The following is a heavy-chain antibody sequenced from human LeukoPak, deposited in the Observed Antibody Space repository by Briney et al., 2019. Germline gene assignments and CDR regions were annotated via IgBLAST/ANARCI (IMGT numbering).Heavy chain of an antibody. CDR2: FDPEDGGT. CDR3: ATDTASGRGVIRLDAFDI. V-gene: IGHV1-24*01. Sequence: ASVKVSCKVSGYTLTELSMHWVRQAPGKGLEWMGGFDPEDGGTIYAQKFQGRVTMTEDTSTDTAYMELSSLRSEDTAVYYCATDTASGRGVIRLDAFDIWGQGTMATVSS. CDR1: GYTLTELS. J-gene: IGHJ3*02. D-gene: IGHD3-10*01.